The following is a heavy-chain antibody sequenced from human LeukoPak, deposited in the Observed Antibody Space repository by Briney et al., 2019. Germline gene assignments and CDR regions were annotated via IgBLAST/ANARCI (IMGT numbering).Heavy chain of an antibody. CDR1: GGSIGSGGSR. D-gene: IGHD7-27*01. J-gene: IGHJ4*02. Sequence: SETLSLTCNVSGGSIGSGGSRWSWIRQHPGKGLEWIGYIYYSGSTYYNPSLESRLTMSVDTSKNQFSLHLTSVTAADTAVYYCARDWGTYFDYWGQGTLVTVSS. V-gene: IGHV4-31*03. CDR3: ARDWGTYFDY. CDR2: IYYSGST.